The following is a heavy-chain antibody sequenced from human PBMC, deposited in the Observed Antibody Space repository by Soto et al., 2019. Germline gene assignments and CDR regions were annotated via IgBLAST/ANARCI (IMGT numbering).Heavy chain of an antibody. J-gene: IGHJ4*02. CDR2: IYWDDDK. CDR1: GFSLTTSGVG. CDR3: AHRVLRTVFGLVTTTAIYFDF. Sequence: QITLNESGPTVVRPTETLTLTCRFSGFSLTTSGVGVGWIRQSPGKAPEWLALIYWDDDKRYSASLKSRLTITKATPKNQVVLTVSDLDPTDTATYYCAHRVLRTVFGLVTTTAIYFDFWGQGTPVAVSS. V-gene: IGHV2-5*02. D-gene: IGHD3-3*01.